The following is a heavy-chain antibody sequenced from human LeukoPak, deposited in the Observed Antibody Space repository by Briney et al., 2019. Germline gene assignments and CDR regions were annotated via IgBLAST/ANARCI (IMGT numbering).Heavy chain of an antibody. V-gene: IGHV3-53*01. CDR3: ARADYGDSSRFDY. CDR1: GFTFSSNY. CDR2: IYSGGST. Sequence: GGSLRLSCAASGFTFSSNYMSWVRQAPGKGLEWVSVIYSGGSTYYADSVKGRFTISRDNSKNTLYLQMNSLRAEDTAVYYCARADYGDSSRFDYWGQGTLVTVSS. J-gene: IGHJ4*02. D-gene: IGHD4-17*01.